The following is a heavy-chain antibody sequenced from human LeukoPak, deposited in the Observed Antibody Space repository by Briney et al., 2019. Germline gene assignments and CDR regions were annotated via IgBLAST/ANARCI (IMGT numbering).Heavy chain of an antibody. V-gene: IGHV5-51*01. CDR3: ARRAGNFWSGYSLGGNWFDP. J-gene: IGHJ5*02. CDR2: IYPGGSDT. Sequence: GESLKISCKGSGYSFNSYWIGWVRQMPGKGLEWMGIIYPGGSDTRYSPSFQGQVTISADKSISTAYLQWSSLKASDTAMYYCARRAGNFWSGYSLGGNWFDPWGQGTLVTVSP. CDR1: GYSFNSYW. D-gene: IGHD3-3*01.